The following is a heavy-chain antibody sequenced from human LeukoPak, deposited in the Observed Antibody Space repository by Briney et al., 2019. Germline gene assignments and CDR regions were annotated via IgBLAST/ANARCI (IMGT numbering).Heavy chain of an antibody. Sequence: GGSLRLSCAASGFTFNTYGMHWVRQAPGKGLEWVAVISYDGSNEYYADSVKGRFTISRDNSKNTLYLQMDCLRVEDTAVYFCAKDMGDADYVVDYWGQGTLVTVSS. J-gene: IGHJ4*02. CDR2: ISYDGSNE. CDR3: AKDMGDADYVVDY. V-gene: IGHV3-30*18. D-gene: IGHD4-17*01. CDR1: GFTFNTYG.